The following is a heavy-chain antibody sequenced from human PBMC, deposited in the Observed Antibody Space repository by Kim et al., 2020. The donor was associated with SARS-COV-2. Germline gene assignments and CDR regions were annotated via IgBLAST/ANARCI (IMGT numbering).Heavy chain of an antibody. Sequence: IKFADSGRDRFTIPRDNAKNSLYLQMNSLRPEDTAVYYGARSGISPRGMDVWGQGTTVTVSS. J-gene: IGHJ6*02. CDR3: ARSGISPRGMDV. CDR2: I. D-gene: IGHD1-20*01. V-gene: IGHV3-21*01.